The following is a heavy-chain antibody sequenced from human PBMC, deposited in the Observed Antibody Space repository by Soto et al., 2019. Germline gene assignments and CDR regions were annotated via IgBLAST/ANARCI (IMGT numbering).Heavy chain of an antibody. V-gene: IGHV3-21*01. CDR3: ARSPVGDAFNV. Sequence: EVPLVESGGGLVKPGGSLRLSCAASGFTFSSYSMNWVRQAPGKGLEWVSSISSGSDYIFCADSVKGRFTISRDNAKNSLFPQMNSLTAEDTAVYYCARSPVGDAFNVWGQGTVVTVSS. J-gene: IGHJ3*01. CDR2: ISSGSDYI. CDR1: GFTFSSYS.